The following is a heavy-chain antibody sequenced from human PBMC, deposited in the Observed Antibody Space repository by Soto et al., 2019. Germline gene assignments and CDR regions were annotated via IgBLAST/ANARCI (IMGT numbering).Heavy chain of an antibody. CDR2: ISGSGGST. D-gene: IGHD6-19*01. Sequence: GGSLRLSCAASGFTFSSHAMSWVRQAPGKGLEWVSGISGSGGSTFYADSVKGRFTISRDNSKNTLYLQMSSLRAEDTAVYYCAKDRGWSIAVAGTGWGGWFDPWGQGTLVTVSS. CDR3: AKDRGWSIAVAGTGWGGWFDP. V-gene: IGHV3-23*01. CDR1: GFTFSSHA. J-gene: IGHJ5*02.